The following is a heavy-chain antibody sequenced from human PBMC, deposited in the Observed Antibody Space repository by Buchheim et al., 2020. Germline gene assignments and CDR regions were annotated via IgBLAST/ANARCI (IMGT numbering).Heavy chain of an antibody. CDR2: ISYDGTNQ. CDR1: GFSFSAYH. CDR3: ARGTTNHYFDF. J-gene: IGHJ4*02. Sequence: QVQLVESGGGVVQPGGSLRLSCVASGFSFSAYHMHWVRQAPGKGLEWVAAISYDGTNQFYTDTVKGRFTISRDNSKNTMYLEMNSRRREYTAAYFCARGTTNHYFDFWGQRAL. D-gene: IGHD1-1*01. V-gene: IGHV3-30-3*01.